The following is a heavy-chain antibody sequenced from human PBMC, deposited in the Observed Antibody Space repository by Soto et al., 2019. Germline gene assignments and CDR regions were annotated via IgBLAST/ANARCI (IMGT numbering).Heavy chain of an antibody. CDR2: INPNSGGT. CDR1: GYTFTGYY. Sequence: GASVKVSCTASGYTFTGYYMHWVRQAPGQGLEWMGWINPNSGGTNYAQKFQGWVTMTRDTSISTAYMELSRLRSDDTAVYYCASEYCSGGSCYPSNGMDVWGQGTTVTVSS. CDR3: ASEYCSGGSCYPSNGMDV. J-gene: IGHJ6*02. V-gene: IGHV1-2*04. D-gene: IGHD2-15*01.